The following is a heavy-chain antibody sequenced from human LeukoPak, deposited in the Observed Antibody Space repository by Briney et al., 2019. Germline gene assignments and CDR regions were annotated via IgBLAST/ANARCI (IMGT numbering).Heavy chain of an antibody. Sequence: SETLSLTCTVSGGSISSGDYYWSWIRQPPGKGLEWIGYIYYSGSTYYNPSLKSRVTISVDTSKNQFSLKLSSVTAADTAVYYCAREMVRGSSAFDIWGQGTMVTVSS. CDR3: AREMVRGSSAFDI. V-gene: IGHV4-30-4*08. CDR2: IYYSGST. CDR1: GGSISSGDYY. J-gene: IGHJ3*02. D-gene: IGHD3-10*01.